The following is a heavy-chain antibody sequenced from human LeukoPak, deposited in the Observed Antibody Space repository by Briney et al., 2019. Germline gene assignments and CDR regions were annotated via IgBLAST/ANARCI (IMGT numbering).Heavy chain of an antibody. CDR1: GFPVSSNY. CDR2: IYNNGST. V-gene: IGHV3-66*01. D-gene: IGHD3-10*01. Sequence: GGSLRLSCAASGFPVSSNYMSWVRQAPGKGLEGVSYIYNNGSTYYADSVKGRFTLSRDNSKNTLYLQMNSLRAEDTAVYYCAGSYIGMGRGAYYYHGMDVWGQGTTVTVSS. J-gene: IGHJ6*02. CDR3: AGSYIGMGRGAYYYHGMDV.